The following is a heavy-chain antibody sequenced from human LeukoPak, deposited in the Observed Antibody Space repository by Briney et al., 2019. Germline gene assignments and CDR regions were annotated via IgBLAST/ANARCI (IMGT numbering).Heavy chain of an antibody. V-gene: IGHV1-69*04. D-gene: IGHD3-10*01. CDR3: ARERYDGSGSPGPFDD. CDR1: GGTFSSYA. Sequence: SVKVSCKASGGTFSSYAISWVRQAPGQGLEWMGRIIPILDVENYAQNFQGRVTITADKSTSTAYMELSSLRSEDTAVYYCARERYDGSGSPGPFDDWGQGTLVAVSS. J-gene: IGHJ4*02. CDR2: IIPILDVE.